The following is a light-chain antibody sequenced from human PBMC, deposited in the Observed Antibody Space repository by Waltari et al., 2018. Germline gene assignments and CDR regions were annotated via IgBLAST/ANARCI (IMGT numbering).Light chain of an antibody. CDR1: QSISTY. J-gene: IGKJ1*01. CDR2: GAS. CDR3: QQSYSTPWT. Sequence: DIQMTKSPSSLSASIGDRVTITCRASQSISTYLNCYQQKPGKVPKLLIYGASTLQSGVPSRVSASGSGTHFTLTISSLQPEDVATYYCQQSYSTPWTFGQGTKVEIK. V-gene: IGKV1-39*01.